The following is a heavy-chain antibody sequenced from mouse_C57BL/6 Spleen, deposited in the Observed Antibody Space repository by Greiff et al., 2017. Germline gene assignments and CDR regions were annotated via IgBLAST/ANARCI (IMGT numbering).Heavy chain of an antibody. D-gene: IGHD1-1*01. J-gene: IGHJ3*01. Sequence: QVQLQQPGAELLIPGASVKLSCKASCYTFTSYWMHWVKQRPGQGLEWIGEIDPSDSYTNYNQKFKGKSTLTVDKSSSTGYMQLSSLTSEDSAVYYCARGYYYGSSSAWFAYWGQGTLVTVSA. CDR1: CYTFTSYW. CDR3: ARGYYYGSSSAWFAY. V-gene: IGHV1-69*01. CDR2: IDPSDSYT.